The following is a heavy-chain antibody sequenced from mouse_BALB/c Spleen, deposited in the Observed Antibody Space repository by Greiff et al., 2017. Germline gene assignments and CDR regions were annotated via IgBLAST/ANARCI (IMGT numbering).Heavy chain of an antibody. CDR1: GFTFSSYA. V-gene: IGHV5-6-5*01. J-gene: IGHJ3*01. D-gene: IGHD2-3*01. CDR3: ARDYYDGYLFAY. Sequence: EVQGVESGGGLVKPGGSLKLSCAASGFTFSSYAMSWVRQTPEKRLEWVASISSGGSTYYPDSVKGRFTISRDNARNVLYLQMSSLRSEDTAMYYCARDYYDGYLFAYWGQGTLVTVSA. CDR2: ISSGGST.